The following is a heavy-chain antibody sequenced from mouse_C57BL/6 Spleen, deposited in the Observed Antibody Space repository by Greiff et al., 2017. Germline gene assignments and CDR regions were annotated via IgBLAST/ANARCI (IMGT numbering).Heavy chain of an antibody. CDR2: INPSNGGT. D-gene: IGHD1-1*01. J-gene: IGHJ1*03. Sequence: QVQLQQPGTELVKPGASVKLSCKASGYTFTSYWMHWVKQRPGPGLEWIGNINPSNGGTNYNEKFKSKATLTVDKSSSTAYMQLSSLTSEDSAVYYCAIAGDYYYGSSPLDVWGTGTTVTGSS. CDR1: GYTFTSYW. CDR3: AIAGDYYYGSSPLDV. V-gene: IGHV1-53*01.